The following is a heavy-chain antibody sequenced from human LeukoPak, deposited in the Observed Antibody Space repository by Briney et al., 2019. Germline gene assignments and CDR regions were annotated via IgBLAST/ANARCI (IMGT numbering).Heavy chain of an antibody. J-gene: IGHJ4*02. Sequence: SETLSLTCTVSGGSVNNYYWSWIRQPPGKGLDWIGYIYRGSTKYNPSLKSRVTISMDTSQNQISLKLISATAADTALYYCAGHAAISAAGTAPFDNWGQGTLVTVSS. CDR3: AGHAAISAAGTAPFDN. CDR1: GGSVNNYY. V-gene: IGHV4-59*08. CDR2: IYRGST. D-gene: IGHD6-13*01.